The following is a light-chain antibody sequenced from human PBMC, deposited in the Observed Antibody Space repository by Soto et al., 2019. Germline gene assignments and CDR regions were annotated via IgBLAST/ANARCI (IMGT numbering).Light chain of an antibody. Sequence: EIVLTQSPATLSLSPGERATLSCRASQSVSSYLAWYQQKPGQAPRLLIYDASNRATGIPARFSGSGSGTDFTLPISSREPEDFAVYYCQQRSNWPTFGQGTKVDIK. CDR1: QSVSSY. CDR2: DAS. J-gene: IGKJ1*01. V-gene: IGKV3-11*01. CDR3: QQRSNWPT.